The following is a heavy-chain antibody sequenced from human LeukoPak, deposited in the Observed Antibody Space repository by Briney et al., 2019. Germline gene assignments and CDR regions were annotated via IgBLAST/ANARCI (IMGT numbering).Heavy chain of an antibody. CDR2: ISSSGSTI. CDR3: ARTLFLRYDDSIGP. CDR1: GFTFSSYE. Sequence: GGSLRLSCATSGFTFSSYEMNWVRQAPGKGREWVSYISSSGSTIYYADSVKGRFTISRDNAYNSLFLQMNSLTAEDTAVYYCARTLFLRYDDSIGPWGQGTLVTVSS. J-gene: IGHJ5*02. V-gene: IGHV3-48*03. D-gene: IGHD3-22*01.